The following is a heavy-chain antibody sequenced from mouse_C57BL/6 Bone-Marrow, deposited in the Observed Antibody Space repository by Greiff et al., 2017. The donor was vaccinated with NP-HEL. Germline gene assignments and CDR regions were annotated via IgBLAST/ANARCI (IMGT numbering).Heavy chain of an antibody. J-gene: IGHJ4*01. CDR3: AREESYSNYNAMDY. D-gene: IGHD2-5*01. Sequence: EVKLMESGGGLVKPGGSLKLSCAASGFTFSDYGMHWVRQAPEKGLEWVAYISSGSSTIYYADTVKGRFTISRDNAKNTLFLQMTSLRSEDTAMYYCAREESYSNYNAMDYWGQGTSVTVSS. CDR2: ISSGSSTI. CDR1: GFTFSDYG. V-gene: IGHV5-17*01.